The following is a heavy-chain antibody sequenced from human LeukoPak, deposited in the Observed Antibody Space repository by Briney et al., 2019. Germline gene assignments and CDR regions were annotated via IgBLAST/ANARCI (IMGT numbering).Heavy chain of an antibody. D-gene: IGHD1-26*01. V-gene: IGHV4-4*07. CDR2: IYTSGST. Sequence: SETLSLTCTVSGVSINRYYWGWVRQPPGEGAEWVWRIYTSGSTNYNPSLQSRVTMSVDTSKNQFSLKLSSVTAADTAVYYCARGESGSYYALDYWGQGTLVTVSS. CDR3: ARGESGSYYALDY. CDR1: GVSINRYY. J-gene: IGHJ4*02.